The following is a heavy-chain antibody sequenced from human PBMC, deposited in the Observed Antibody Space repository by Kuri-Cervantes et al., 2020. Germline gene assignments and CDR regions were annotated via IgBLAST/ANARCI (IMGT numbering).Heavy chain of an antibody. V-gene: IGHV4-34*01. CDR1: GGSFSGYY. J-gene: IGHJ4*02. CDR2: IYYSGST. CDR3: ARGSSSFDY. D-gene: IGHD6-6*01. Sequence: SETLSLTCAVYGGSFSGYYWSWIRQPPGKGLEWIGYIYYSGSTYYNPSLKSRVTISVDTSKNQFSLKLSSVTAADMAVYYCARGSSSFDYWGQGTLVTVSS.